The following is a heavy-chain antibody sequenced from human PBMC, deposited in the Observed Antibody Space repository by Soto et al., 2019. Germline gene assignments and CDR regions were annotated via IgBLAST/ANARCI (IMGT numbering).Heavy chain of an antibody. Sequence: SETLSLTCTVSGGSISSGDYYWSWIRQPPGKGLEWIGYIYYSGSTYYNPSLKSRVTISVDTSKNQFSLKLSSVTAADTAVYYCARVPGGLVVAATPFYGLDVWGQGTTVTVSS. CDR2: IYYSGST. V-gene: IGHV4-30-4*01. CDR3: ARVPGGLVVAATPFYGLDV. D-gene: IGHD2-15*01. CDR1: GGSISSGDYY. J-gene: IGHJ6*02.